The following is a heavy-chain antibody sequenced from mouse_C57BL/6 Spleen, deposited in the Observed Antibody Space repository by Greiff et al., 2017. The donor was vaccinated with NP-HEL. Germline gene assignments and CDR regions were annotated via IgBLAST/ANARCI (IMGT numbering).Heavy chain of an antibody. V-gene: IGHV1-69*01. D-gene: IGHD2-4*01. Sequence: QVQLQQPGAELVMPGASVKLSCKASGYTFTSYWMHWVKQRPGQGLEWIGEIDPSDSYTNYNQKFKGKSTLTVDKSSSTAYMQLSSLTSEDSAVYYCARYYDYEDWFAYWGQGTLVTVSA. CDR2: IDPSDSYT. J-gene: IGHJ3*01. CDR3: ARYYDYEDWFAY. CDR1: GYTFTSYW.